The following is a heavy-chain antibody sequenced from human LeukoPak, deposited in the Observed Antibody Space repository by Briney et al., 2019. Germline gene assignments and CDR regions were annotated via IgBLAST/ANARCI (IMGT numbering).Heavy chain of an antibody. D-gene: IGHD3-3*01. CDR1: AFSLNAYN. CDR3: AKNLLGRGSGYYIDY. CDR2: ISYTGTYI. V-gene: IGHV3-21*04. Sequence: GGSLRLSCAASAFSLNAYNMNWVRQAPGKGLEWVSSISYTGTYIYYADSVKGRFTISRDNSKNTLYLQMNSLRAEDTAVYYCAKNLLGRGSGYYIDYWGQGTLVTVSS. J-gene: IGHJ4*02.